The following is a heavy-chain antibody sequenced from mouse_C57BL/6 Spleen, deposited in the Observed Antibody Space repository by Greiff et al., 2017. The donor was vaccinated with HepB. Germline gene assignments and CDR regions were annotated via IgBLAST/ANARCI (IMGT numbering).Heavy chain of an antibody. V-gene: IGHV3-6*01. Sequence: EVQLQESGPGLVKPSPSLSLTCSVTGYSITSGYYWNWIRQFPGNKLEWMGYISYDGSNNYNPSLKNRISITRDTSKNQFFLKLNSVTTEDTATYYCARVPHYYAMDYWGQGTSVTVSS. CDR2: ISYDGSN. J-gene: IGHJ4*01. CDR1: GYSITSGYY. CDR3: ARVPHYYAMDY.